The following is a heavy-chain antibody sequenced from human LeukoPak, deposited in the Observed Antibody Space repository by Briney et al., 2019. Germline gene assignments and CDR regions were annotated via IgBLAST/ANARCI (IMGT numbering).Heavy chain of an antibody. CDR1: GYTFTGYY. Sequence: GASVKVSCKASGYTFTGYYMHWVRQAPGQGLEWMGWINPNSGGTNYAQKFQGRVTMTRDTSISTAYMELSRLRSDDTAVYYCARDQGRFLEWLFQDYWGQGTLVTVSS. CDR2: INPNSGGT. V-gene: IGHV1-2*02. D-gene: IGHD3-3*01. J-gene: IGHJ4*02. CDR3: ARDQGRFLEWLFQDY.